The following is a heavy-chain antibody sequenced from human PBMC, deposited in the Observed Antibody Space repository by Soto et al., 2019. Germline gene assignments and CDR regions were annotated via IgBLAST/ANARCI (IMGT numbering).Heavy chain of an antibody. CDR3: DKGGSSGWHYFDL. CDR2: TPGSGGST. D-gene: IGHD6-19*01. CDR1: GFTFGTYA. V-gene: IGHV3-23*01. Sequence: XEALRLSCADSGFTFGTYAMNWVRQPPGKGLEWVSSTPGSGGSTYYADSVKGRFTISRDNSKNTLYLQMDSLRPEDTAIYYCDKGGSSGWHYFDLWGQGTLVTVSS. J-gene: IGHJ4*02.